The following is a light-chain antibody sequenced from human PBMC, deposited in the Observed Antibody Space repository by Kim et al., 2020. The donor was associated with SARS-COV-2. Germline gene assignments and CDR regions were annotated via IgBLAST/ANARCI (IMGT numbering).Light chain of an antibody. CDR3: QQYGIAPPYT. J-gene: IGKJ2*01. Sequence: SPGETATRICRPSQSLCSLCLAWYQQKPGQAPRLLIYSVSNRATGIPDRFSGSGSGTDFTLTISRLEPEDFAVYYCQQYGIAPPYTFGQGTKLEI. V-gene: IGKV3-20*01. CDR2: SVS. CDR1: QSLCSLC.